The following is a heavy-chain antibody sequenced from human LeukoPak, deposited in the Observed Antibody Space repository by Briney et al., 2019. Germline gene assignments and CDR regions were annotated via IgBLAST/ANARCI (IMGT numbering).Heavy chain of an antibody. Sequence: SVKVSCKASGGTFSRYAISWVRQAPGHGLEGMGGIIPIFGTANYAQKFQGRVTITADESTSTAYMELSSLRSEDTAVYYCATHKDIVVVVAATYYYGMDVWGQGTTVTVSS. J-gene: IGHJ6*02. D-gene: IGHD2-15*01. CDR3: ATHKDIVVVVAATYYYGMDV. V-gene: IGHV1-69*01. CDR2: IIPIFGTA. CDR1: GGTFSRYA.